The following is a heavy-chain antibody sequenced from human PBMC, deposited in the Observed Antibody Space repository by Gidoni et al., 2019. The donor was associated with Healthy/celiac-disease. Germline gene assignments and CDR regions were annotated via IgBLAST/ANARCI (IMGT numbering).Heavy chain of an antibody. CDR2: IYYSGST. Sequence: QLQLQESGPGLVQPSETLSLPCTVSGGSISSSCYYWGWIRQPPGKGLEWFGSIYYSGSTYYSPSLKSRVTISVDTSKNQFSLKLSSVAAAGTAVYYCAKGDMGWFDPWGQGTLVTVSS. CDR1: GGSISSSCYY. V-gene: IGHV4-39*01. CDR3: AKGDMGWFDP. J-gene: IGHJ5*02. D-gene: IGHD2-15*01.